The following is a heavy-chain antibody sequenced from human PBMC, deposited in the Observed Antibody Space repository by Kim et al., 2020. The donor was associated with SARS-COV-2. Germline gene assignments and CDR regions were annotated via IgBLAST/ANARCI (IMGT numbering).Heavy chain of an antibody. D-gene: IGHD2-21*02. CDR1: GGPISSGSYY. CDR3: ARDRGPGGGNSAWGLFYYYGMDV. CDR2: IYTSGST. Sequence: SETLSLTCTVSGGPISSGSYYWSWIRQPAGKGLEWIGRIYTSGSTNYNPSLKSRVTISVDTSKNQFSLKLSSVTAADTAVYYCARDRGPGGGNSAWGLFYYYGMDVWGQGTTVTVSS. V-gene: IGHV4-61*02. J-gene: IGHJ6*02.